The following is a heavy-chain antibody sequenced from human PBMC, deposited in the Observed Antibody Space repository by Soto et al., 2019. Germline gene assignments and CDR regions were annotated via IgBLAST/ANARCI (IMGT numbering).Heavy chain of an antibody. V-gene: IGHV3-23*01. D-gene: IGHD4-17*01. CDR3: AKERATTTAFDY. CDR1: GFTFSRDG. CDR2: ITDNGGST. Sequence: QTGGSLRLSCAASGFTFSRDGMSWVRQAPGKGLEWVSLITDNGGSTYYADSVKGRFTISSDNTKNTLFLQMNSLRAEDTAVYYCAKERATTTAFDYWGQGALVTVSS. J-gene: IGHJ4*02.